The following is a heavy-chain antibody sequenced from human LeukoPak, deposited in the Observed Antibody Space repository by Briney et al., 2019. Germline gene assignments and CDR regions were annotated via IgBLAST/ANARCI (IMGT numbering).Heavy chain of an antibody. D-gene: IGHD4-17*01. CDR3: AKGGDYEPYYYYYYMDV. Sequence: GGSLRLSCAASGFTFSNYGMSWVRQAPGKGLEWVSDISGSGSSTYYADSVKGRFTISRDNSKNTLYLQMNSLRAEDTAVYYCAKGGDYEPYYYYYYMDVWGKGTTVTVSS. V-gene: IGHV3-23*01. CDR2: ISGSGSST. J-gene: IGHJ6*03. CDR1: GFTFSNYG.